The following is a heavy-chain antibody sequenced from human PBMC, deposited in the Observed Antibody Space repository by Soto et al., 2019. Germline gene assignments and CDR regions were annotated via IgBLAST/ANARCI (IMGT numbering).Heavy chain of an antibody. V-gene: IGHV1-24*01. J-gene: IGHJ4*02. CDR3: ATMKYDSSGFDY. CDR1: GYTLTELS. D-gene: IGHD3-22*01. CDR2: FDPEDGET. Sequence: GASVKVSCKVSGYTLTELSMHWVRQAPGKGLEWMGGFDPEDGETIYAQKFQGRVTMTEDTSTDTAYMELSSLRSEDTAVYYCATMKYDSSGFDYWGQGTLVTVSS.